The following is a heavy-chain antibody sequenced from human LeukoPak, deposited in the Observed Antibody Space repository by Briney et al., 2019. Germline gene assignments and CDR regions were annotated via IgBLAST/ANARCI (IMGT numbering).Heavy chain of an antibody. J-gene: IGHJ4*02. Sequence: ASVKVSCKASGYTFSGYYMHWVRQAPGQGPEWVGWINPNSGGTNYSQNFQGRVTMTRDTSISTVYMELSSLRSDDTAVYFCAREGSRVGAPKPPSDYWGQGTLVTVSS. CDR3: AREGSRVGAPKPPSDY. CDR2: INPNSGGT. V-gene: IGHV1-2*02. D-gene: IGHD1-26*01. CDR1: GYTFSGYY.